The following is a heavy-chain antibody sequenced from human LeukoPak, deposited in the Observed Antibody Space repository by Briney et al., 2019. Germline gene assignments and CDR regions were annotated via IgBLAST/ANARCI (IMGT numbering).Heavy chain of an antibody. CDR1: GGSFSGYY. D-gene: IGHD1-26*01. CDR2: INHSGST. CDR3: ARLGVGATYYYYYYMDV. V-gene: IGHV4-34*01. J-gene: IGHJ6*03. Sequence: PTETLSLTCAVYGGSFSGYYWSWIRQPPGKGLEWIGEINHSGSTNYNPSLKSRVTISVDTSKNQFSLKLSSVTAADTAVYYCARLGVGATYYYYYYMDVWGKGTTVTVSS.